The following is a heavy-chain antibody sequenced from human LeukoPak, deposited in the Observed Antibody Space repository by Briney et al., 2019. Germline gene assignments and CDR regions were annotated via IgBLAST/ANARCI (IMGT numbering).Heavy chain of an antibody. J-gene: IGHJ4*02. CDR3: ARGSYWSIIDY. V-gene: IGHV3-30*04. Sequence: GGSLRLSCAASGFTFSSYAMHWVRQAPGKGLEWVAVISYDGSNKYYADSVKGRFTISRDNSKNTLYLQMNSLRAEDTAVYYCARGSYWSIIDYWGQGTLVTVSS. CDR1: GFTFSSYA. CDR2: ISYDGSNK. D-gene: IGHD1-26*01.